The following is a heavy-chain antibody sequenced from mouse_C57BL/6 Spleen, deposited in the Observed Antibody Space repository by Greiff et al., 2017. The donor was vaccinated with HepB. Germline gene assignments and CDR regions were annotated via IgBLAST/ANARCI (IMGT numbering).Heavy chain of an antibody. J-gene: IGHJ4*01. V-gene: IGHV1-72*01. Sequence: QVQLQQPGAELVKPGASVKLSCKASGYTFTSYWMHWVKQRPGRGLEGIGRIDPNSGGTKYNEKFKSKATLTVDKPSSTAYMQLSSLTSEDSAVYYCARWAHSSGYYYAMDYWGEGTSVTVSS. CDR2: IDPNSGGT. D-gene: IGHD3-2*02. CDR1: GYTFTSYW. CDR3: ARWAHSSGYYYAMDY.